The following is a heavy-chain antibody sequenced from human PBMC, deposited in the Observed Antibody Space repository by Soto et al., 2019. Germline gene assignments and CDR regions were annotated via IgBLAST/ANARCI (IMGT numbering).Heavy chain of an antibody. CDR1: GFTFSDHY. J-gene: IGHJ4*02. V-gene: IGHV3-72*01. CDR2: IRNKVNSYTT. CDR3: ATGTSVTTDTGY. D-gene: IGHD4-17*01. Sequence: PGGSLRLSCAASGFTFSDHYMDWVRQAPGKGLEWVGRIRNKVNSYTTEHAASVKGRYTVSRDDSKNSLFLQMNSLKIEDTAVYYCATGTSVTTDTGYWGQGTLVTVSS.